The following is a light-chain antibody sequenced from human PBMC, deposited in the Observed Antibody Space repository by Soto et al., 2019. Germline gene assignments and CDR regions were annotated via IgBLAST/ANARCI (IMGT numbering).Light chain of an antibody. CDR3: SSYAGSNNFRV. CDR1: SSDVGGYNY. CDR2: EVS. J-gene: IGLJ1*01. Sequence: QSVLTQPPSGSGSPGQSVTISCTGTSSDVGGYNYVSWYQQHPGKAPKLMIYEVSKRPSGVPDRFSGSKSGNTASLTVSGLQAEDEADYYCSSYAGSNNFRVFGTGTKVTVL. V-gene: IGLV2-8*01.